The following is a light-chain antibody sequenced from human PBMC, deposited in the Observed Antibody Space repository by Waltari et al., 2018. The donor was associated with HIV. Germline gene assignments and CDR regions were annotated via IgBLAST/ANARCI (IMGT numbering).Light chain of an antibody. CDR1: SSAVGGHNY. CDR3: SSYAGSNNFV. J-gene: IGLJ1*01. CDR2: EVS. V-gene: IGLV2-8*01. Sequence: QSALPQPPSASGSPGQSVTISCTGTSSAVGGHNYAPWYQQHPGKAPKLMIYEVSKRPSWVPDRFSGSKSGNTASLTVSGLQPEDEADYYCSSYAGSNNFVFGTGTKVTVL.